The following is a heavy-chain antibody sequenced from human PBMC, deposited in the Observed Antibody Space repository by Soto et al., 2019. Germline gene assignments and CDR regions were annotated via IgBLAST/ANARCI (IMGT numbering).Heavy chain of an antibody. CDR2: IIPIFGTA. CDR1: GGTFSSYA. D-gene: IGHD4-4*01. Sequence: SVKVSCKASGGTFSSYAISWVRQAPGQGLEWMGGIIPIFGTANYAQKFQGRVTISADKFTGTAYMELTGLRSDDTAVYYCAGDPDSHYDDSHASSYPWGQGTLVTVSS. V-gene: IGHV1-69*06. J-gene: IGHJ5*02. CDR3: AGDPDSHYDDSHASSYP.